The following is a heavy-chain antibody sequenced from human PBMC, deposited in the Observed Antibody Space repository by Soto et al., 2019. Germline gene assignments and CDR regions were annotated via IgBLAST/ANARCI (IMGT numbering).Heavy chain of an antibody. CDR1: VFNFRNYG. Sequence: PGGSLRLACAVSVFNFRNYGIHLVRQSPGKGLEWVSSVSKSDYAYYSESVKGRFTVSRDNAKNSVSLQMNNLRAGDTAVYYCAREDSIIIPAVAEFWGQGTMVTVSS. J-gene: IGHJ4*02. CDR3: AREDSIIIPAVAEF. CDR2: VSKSDYA. V-gene: IGHV3-21*01. D-gene: IGHD6-19*01.